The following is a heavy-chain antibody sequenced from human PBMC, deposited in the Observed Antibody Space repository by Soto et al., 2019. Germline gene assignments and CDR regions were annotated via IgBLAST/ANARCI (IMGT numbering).Heavy chain of an antibody. Sequence: GGSLRLSCAASGFTFSSYGMHWVRQAPGKGLEWVAVIWYDGSNKYYADSVKGRFTISRDNSKNTLYLQMKSLRAEDTAVYYCARDRREVVVVPAAKAGDYYYYMDVWGKGTTVTVSS. CDR2: IWYDGSNK. CDR1: GFTFSSYG. J-gene: IGHJ6*03. D-gene: IGHD2-2*01. CDR3: ARDRREVVVVPAAKAGDYYYYMDV. V-gene: IGHV3-33*01.